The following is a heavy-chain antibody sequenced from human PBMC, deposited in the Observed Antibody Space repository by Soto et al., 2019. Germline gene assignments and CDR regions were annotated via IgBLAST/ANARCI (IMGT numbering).Heavy chain of an antibody. V-gene: IGHV1-3*01. CDR1: GYAFSSYA. D-gene: IGHD6-19*01. CDR2: INAGNGNT. J-gene: IGHJ4*02. Sequence: SLKVSWKAVGYAFSSYAMHWVRQTPGQRLEWMGWINAGNGNTKYSQKFQGRVTITRDTSASTAYMELSSLRSEDTAVYYCARDRGLEQWLVHHLFDYWGQRTLVTVSS. CDR3: ARDRGLEQWLVHHLFDY.